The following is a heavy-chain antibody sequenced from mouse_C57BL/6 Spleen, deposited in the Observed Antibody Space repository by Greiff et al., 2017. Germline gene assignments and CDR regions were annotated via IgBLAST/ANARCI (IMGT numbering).Heavy chain of an antibody. V-gene: IGHV1-69*01. CDR1: GYTFTSYW. CDR2: IDPSDSYT. CDR3: ARRRTVYYAIDY. J-gene: IGHJ4*01. Sequence: VQLQQPGAELVMPGASVKLSCKASGYTFTSYWMHWVKQRPGQGLEWIGEIDPSDSYTNYNQKIKGKFTLTVDKSSSTAYMQLSSLTSEDSAVYYCARRRTVYYAIDYWGQGTSVTVSS. D-gene: IGHD4-1*01.